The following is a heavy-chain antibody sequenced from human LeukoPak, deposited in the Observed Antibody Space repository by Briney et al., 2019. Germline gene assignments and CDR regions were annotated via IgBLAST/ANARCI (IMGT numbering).Heavy chain of an antibody. CDR2: TSGSGGST. V-gene: IGHV3-23*01. CDR1: GVTFSSYA. D-gene: IGHD1-26*01. CDR3: ALLGRELTLDY. Sequence: GGSLRLSCAASGVTFSSYAMSWVRQAPGKGLEWVSATSGSGGSTYYADSVKGRFTISRDNSKNTLYLQMNSLRAEDTAVYYCALLGRELTLDYWGQGTLVTVSS. J-gene: IGHJ4*02.